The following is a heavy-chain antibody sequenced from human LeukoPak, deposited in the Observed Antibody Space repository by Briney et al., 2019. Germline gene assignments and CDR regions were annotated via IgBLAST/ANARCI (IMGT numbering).Heavy chain of an antibody. Sequence: ASVKVSCKASGYTFTSYGISWVRQAPGQGLEWMGWINAYNGNTNYAQKLQGRVTMTTDTSTSTAYMELRSLRSDDTAVYYCARACHLLYSSSWYVWFDPWGQGTLVTVSS. CDR1: GYTFTSYG. CDR2: INAYNGNT. J-gene: IGHJ5*02. V-gene: IGHV1-18*01. D-gene: IGHD6-13*01. CDR3: ARACHLLYSSSWYVWFDP.